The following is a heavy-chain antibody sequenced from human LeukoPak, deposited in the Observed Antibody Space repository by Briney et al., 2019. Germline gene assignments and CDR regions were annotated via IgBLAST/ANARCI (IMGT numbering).Heavy chain of an antibody. J-gene: IGHJ4*02. Sequence: ASVKVPCKASGGTFSSYAISWVRQAPGQGIEWMGRIIPIFGTANYAQKFQGRVTITTDEYTRTAYMELSSLRSEDTAVYYCARARSYCSGGSCVIGEWGYWGQGTLVTVSS. CDR3: ARARSYCSGGSCVIGEWGY. D-gene: IGHD2-15*01. CDR2: IIPIFGTA. V-gene: IGHV1-69*05. CDR1: GGTFSSYA.